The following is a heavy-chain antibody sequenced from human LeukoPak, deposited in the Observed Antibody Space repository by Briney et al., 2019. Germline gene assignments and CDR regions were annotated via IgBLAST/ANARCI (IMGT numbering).Heavy chain of an antibody. D-gene: IGHD3-10*01. Sequence: GGSLRLSCAASGFTFSSYAMSWVRQAPGKGLEWVAFIRYDGSNKYYADSVKGRFTMSRDNSKNTLYLQMNSLRAEDTAVYYCAKDWDGYYGSGSYFDYWGQGTLVTVSS. CDR1: GFTFSSYA. CDR2: IRYDGSNK. V-gene: IGHV3-30*02. CDR3: AKDWDGYYGSGSYFDY. J-gene: IGHJ4*02.